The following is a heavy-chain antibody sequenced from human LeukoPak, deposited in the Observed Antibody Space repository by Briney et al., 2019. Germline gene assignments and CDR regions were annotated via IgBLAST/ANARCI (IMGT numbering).Heavy chain of an antibody. Sequence: GGSLRLSCAASGFTFSNFAMSWVRQAPGRGLEWVSAITHSGANTYYADSVKGRFSISRDNSKNTLYLQMNSLRAEDTAVYYCAKRHYDTSGLDALDIWGQGTTVTVSS. D-gene: IGHD3-22*01. CDR2: ITHSGANT. J-gene: IGHJ3*02. V-gene: IGHV3-23*01. CDR3: AKRHYDTSGLDALDI. CDR1: GFTFSNFA.